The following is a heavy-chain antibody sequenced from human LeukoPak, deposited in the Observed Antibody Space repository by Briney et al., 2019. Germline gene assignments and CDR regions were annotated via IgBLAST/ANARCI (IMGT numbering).Heavy chain of an antibody. V-gene: IGHV3-21*01. CDR1: GFTFRSYS. CDR2: ISSSSTYI. CDR3: ARGWGELLGEYFQH. J-gene: IGHJ1*01. D-gene: IGHD1-26*01. Sequence: PGGSLRLSCAASGFTFRSYSMNWVRQAPGKGLEWVSSISSSSTYIYYADSVKGRFTISRDNAKNSLYLQMNSLRAEDTAVYYCARGWGELLGEYFQHWGQGTLVTVSP.